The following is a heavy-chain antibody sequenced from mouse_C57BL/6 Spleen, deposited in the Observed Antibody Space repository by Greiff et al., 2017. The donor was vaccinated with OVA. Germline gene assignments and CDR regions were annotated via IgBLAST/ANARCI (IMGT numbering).Heavy chain of an antibody. Sequence: VQLQQPGAELVRPGTSVTLSCKASGYTFTSYWMHWVKQRPGQGLEWIGVIDPSDSYTDYNQKFKGKATLTVDTSSSTAYMQLSSLTSEDSAVYYGARSGDYDGAWFAYWGQGTLVTVSA. CDR3: ARSGDYDGAWFAY. CDR1: GYTFTSYW. J-gene: IGHJ3*01. V-gene: IGHV1-59*01. CDR2: IDPSDSYT. D-gene: IGHD2-4*01.